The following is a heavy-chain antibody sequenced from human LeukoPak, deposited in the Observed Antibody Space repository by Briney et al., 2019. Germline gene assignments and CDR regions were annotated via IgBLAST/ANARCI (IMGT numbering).Heavy chain of an antibody. CDR1: GFTFSNYW. V-gene: IGHV3-7*01. CDR3: VRAPATNEWRCMDY. D-gene: IGHD2-8*02. CDR2: IKQDGSEK. Sequence: GGSLRLSCAASGFTFSNYWMGWVRQAPGKGLEWVANIKQDGSEKRYVDPVEGRFTISRDNAKNSLYLQMSSLRAEDTGVYYCVRAPATNEWRCMDYWGQGTLVTVSS. J-gene: IGHJ4*02.